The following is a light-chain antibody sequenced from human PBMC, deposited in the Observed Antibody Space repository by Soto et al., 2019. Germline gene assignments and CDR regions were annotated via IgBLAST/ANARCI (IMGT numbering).Light chain of an antibody. J-gene: IGKJ4*01. CDR2: AAS. CDR1: QRISSY. Sequence: IQMTRSPSSLSASVGDRVTITCRASQRISSYLNWYQQKPGKAPKLLIYAASSLQSGVPSRFSGSGSGTDFTLTISSLQPEDFATYYCQQSYSTPRALTFGGGTKVDIK. V-gene: IGKV1-39*01. CDR3: QQSYSTPRALT.